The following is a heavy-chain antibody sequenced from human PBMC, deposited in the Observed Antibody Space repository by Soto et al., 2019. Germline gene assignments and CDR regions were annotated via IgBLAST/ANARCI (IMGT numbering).Heavy chain of an antibody. J-gene: IGHJ4*02. CDR1: GFTFSSYG. V-gene: IGHV3-30*18. Sequence: QVQLVESGGGVVQPGRSLRLSCAASGFTFSSYGMHWVRQAPGKGLEWVAVISYDGSNKYYADSVKGRFTISRDNSKNTLYLQMNSLRAEDTAVYYCAKDERLPSPCKGYWGQGTLVTVSS. CDR2: ISYDGSNK. CDR3: AKDERLPSPCKGY. D-gene: IGHD6-25*01.